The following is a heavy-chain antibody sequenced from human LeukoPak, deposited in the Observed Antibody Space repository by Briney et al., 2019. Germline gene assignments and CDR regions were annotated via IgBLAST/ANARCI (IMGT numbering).Heavy chain of an antibody. V-gene: IGHV3-23*01. D-gene: IGHD7-27*01. J-gene: IGHJ4*02. CDR1: GFTFSGYG. Sequence: GGSLRLSCAASGFTFSGYGMSWVRQAPGKGLKWVSAISGSGGSTYYADSVKGRITISRDNSKNTLYLQMNTLRADDTAIYYCAKDPELTGDPRFDYWGQGTLVTVSS. CDR2: ISGSGGST. CDR3: AKDPELTGDPRFDY.